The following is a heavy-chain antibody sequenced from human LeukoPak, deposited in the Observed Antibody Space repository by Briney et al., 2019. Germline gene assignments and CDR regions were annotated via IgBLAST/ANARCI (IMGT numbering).Heavy chain of an antibody. J-gene: IGHJ4*02. CDR3: ARGSMVNYFDSSGYYNY. V-gene: IGHV4-59*01. D-gene: IGHD3-22*01. Sequence: PETLSLTCTVSGGSISSYYWSWIRQPPGKGLEWIGYIYYSGSTNYNPSLKSRVTISVDTSKNQFSLKLSSVTAADTAVYYCARGSMVNYFDSSGYYNYWGRGALVTVSS. CDR1: GGSISSYY. CDR2: IYYSGST.